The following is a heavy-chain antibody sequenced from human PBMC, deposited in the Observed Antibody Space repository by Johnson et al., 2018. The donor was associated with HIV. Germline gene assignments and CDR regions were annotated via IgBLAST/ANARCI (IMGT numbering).Heavy chain of an antibody. CDR3: AKGRWEATTYDDAFDI. V-gene: IGHV3-66*02. D-gene: IGHD1-26*01. CDR2: IFSAGDT. CDR1: RITVGSNY. Sequence: EQLVESGGGLVQSGGSLRLSCEASRITVGSNYMSWVRRAPGKGLEWVSVIFSAGDTYYADYVKGRFTISRDNSKNTLYLQMNSLRAEDTAVYYCAKGRWEATTYDDAFDIWGQGTMVTVPS. J-gene: IGHJ3*02.